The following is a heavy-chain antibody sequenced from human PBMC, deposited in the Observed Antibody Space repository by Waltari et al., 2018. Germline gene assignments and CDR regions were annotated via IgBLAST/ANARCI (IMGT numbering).Heavy chain of an antibody. CDR2: INGNSGST. Sequence: QVQLQESGPGLVKASETLSLSCAVPGDSFSSYWWSWIRQPPGKGLEWIGEINGNSGSTNYNPSLKSRVTISKDASKNQFSLRLSSVTAADTAIYYCALTIAAFDSWGQGVLVTVSS. D-gene: IGHD3-9*01. CDR1: GDSFSSYW. J-gene: IGHJ4*02. CDR3: ALTIAAFDS. V-gene: IGHV4-59*03.